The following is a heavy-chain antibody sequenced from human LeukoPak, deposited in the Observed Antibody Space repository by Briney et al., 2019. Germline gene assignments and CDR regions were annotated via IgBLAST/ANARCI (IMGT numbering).Heavy chain of an antibody. D-gene: IGHD6-19*01. CDR3: ARVTAVAGTKYYYYYGMDV. V-gene: IGHV4-59*01. CDR1: GGSISSYY. CDR2: IYYSGST. Sequence: SETLSLTCTVSGGSISSYYWSWIRQPPGKGLEWIGYIYYSGSTNYNPSLKSRVTISVDTSKNQFSLKLSSVTAADTAVYYCARVTAVAGTKYYYYYGMDVWGRGTTVTVSS. J-gene: IGHJ6*02.